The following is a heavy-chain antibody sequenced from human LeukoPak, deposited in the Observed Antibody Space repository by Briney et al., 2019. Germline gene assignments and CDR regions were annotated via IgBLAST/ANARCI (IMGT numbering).Heavy chain of an antibody. CDR2: IYYSGST. J-gene: IGHJ6*02. CDR1: GGSISSSSYY. CDR3: ARERVYSYYGMDV. Sequence: SETLSLTCTVSGGSISSSSYYWGWIRQPPGKGLEWIGSIYYSGSTYYNPSLKSRVTMSVDTSKNQFSLKLSSVTAADTAVYYWARERVYSYYGMDVWGQGTTVTVSS. V-gene: IGHV4-39*07.